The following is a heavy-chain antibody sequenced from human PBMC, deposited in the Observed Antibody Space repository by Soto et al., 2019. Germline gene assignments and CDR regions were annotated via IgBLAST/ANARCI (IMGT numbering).Heavy chain of an antibody. V-gene: IGHV4-30-2*01. CDR2: IYHSGYT. CDR3: ARDSLTGNYFDP. Sequence: QMRLQESGSGLVKPSQTLSLTCAVSGGSISSGGYAWNWIRQPPGKGLEWIGYIYHSGYTSYNPSLXNXXTISVDKSKNQCSLTLSFVTAADTAVYYCARDSLTGNYFDPWGQGTLVTVSS. D-gene: IGHD1-7*01. CDR1: GGSISSGGYA. J-gene: IGHJ5*02.